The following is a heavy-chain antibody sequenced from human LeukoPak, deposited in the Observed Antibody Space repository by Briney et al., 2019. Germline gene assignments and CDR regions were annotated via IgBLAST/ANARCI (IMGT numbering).Heavy chain of an antibody. CDR1: GGSFSGYY. V-gene: IGHV4-59*10. Sequence: PSETLSLTCAVYGGSFSGYYWSWIRQPAGKGLEWIGRIYTSGSTNYNPSLKSRVTMSVDTSKNQFSLKLSSVTAADTAVYYCARSFLGIDFDYWGQGTLVTVSS. CDR3: ARSFLGIDFDY. CDR2: IYTSGST. J-gene: IGHJ4*02.